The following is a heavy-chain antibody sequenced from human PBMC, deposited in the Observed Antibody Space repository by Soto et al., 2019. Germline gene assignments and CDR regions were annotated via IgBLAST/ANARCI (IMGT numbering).Heavy chain of an antibody. Sequence: EVQLVESGGGLIQPGGSLRLSCAVSGFTVSNNYMSWVRQAPGKGLEGVSVIYSGGYTAYGDSVKGRFTISRDNSKNTQFPQMKAGGAADPPVFSWATHPGGGGYWGQGTLVTVSS. CDR2: IYSGGYT. D-gene: IGHD3-10*01. V-gene: IGHV3-53*01. J-gene: IGHJ4*02. CDR3: ATHPGGGGY. CDR1: GFTVSNNY.